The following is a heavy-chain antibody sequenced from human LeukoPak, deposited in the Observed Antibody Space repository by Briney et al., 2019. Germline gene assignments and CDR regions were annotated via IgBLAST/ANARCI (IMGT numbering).Heavy chain of an antibody. D-gene: IGHD2-2*01. CDR2: IYTSGST. V-gene: IGHV4-4*07. CDR3: ASMRLVVVPAAMYFDY. CDR1: GGSISSYY. J-gene: IGHJ4*02. Sequence: TSETLSLTCTVSGGSISSYYWSWIRQPAGKGLEWIGRIYTSGSTNYNPSLKSRVTMSVDTSKKQFSLKLSSVTAADTAVYYCASMRLVVVPAAMYFDYWGQGTLVTVSS.